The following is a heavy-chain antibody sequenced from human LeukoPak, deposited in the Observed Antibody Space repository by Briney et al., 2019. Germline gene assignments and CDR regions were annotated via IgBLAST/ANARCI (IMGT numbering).Heavy chain of an antibody. J-gene: IGHJ4*02. CDR3: ARDFPLWSGYFDY. CDR1: GFTFSSYA. V-gene: IGHV3-30*01. CDR2: ISYDGSNK. Sequence: GGSLRLSCAASGFTFSSYAMHWVRQAPGKGLEWGAVISYDGSNKYYADSVKGRFTISRDNSKNTLYLQMNSLRAEDTAVYYCARDFPLWSGYFDYWGQGTLVTVSS. D-gene: IGHD3-3*01.